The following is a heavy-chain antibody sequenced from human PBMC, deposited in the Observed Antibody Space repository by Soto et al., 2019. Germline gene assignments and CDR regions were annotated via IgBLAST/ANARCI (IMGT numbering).Heavy chain of an antibody. D-gene: IGHD2-15*01. CDR3: ARGDEGYCSGGSCFYYYYHYGMDV. CDR1: GGNFSSYA. V-gene: IGHV1-69*13. J-gene: IGHJ6*01. CDR2: TIPIFGTA. Sequence: SVKVSYKSSGGNFSSYAISLVRQAPGPGLEWMPRTIPIFGTANYAQKFQGRVTITADESTSTAYMELSSLRSEDTAVYYCARGDEGYCSGGSCFYYYYHYGMDVWGQGTTVTVPS.